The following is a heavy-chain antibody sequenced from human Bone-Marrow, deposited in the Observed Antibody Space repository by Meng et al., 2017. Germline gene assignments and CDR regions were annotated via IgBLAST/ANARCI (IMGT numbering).Heavy chain of an antibody. V-gene: IGHV5-51*01. D-gene: IGHD4-17*01. Sequence: GESLKISCKGSGYSFISYWIGWVRQMPGKGLEWMGIIYPGDSDTRYSPSFQGQVTSSADKSISTAYLQWSSLKASDTAMYYCARGSYGDYQRDYFDYWGQGTLVTVSS. CDR1: GYSFISYW. CDR3: ARGSYGDYQRDYFDY. J-gene: IGHJ4*02. CDR2: IYPGDSDT.